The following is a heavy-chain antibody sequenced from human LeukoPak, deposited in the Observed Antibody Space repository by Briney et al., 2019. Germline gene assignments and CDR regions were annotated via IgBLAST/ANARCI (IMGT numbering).Heavy chain of an antibody. V-gene: IGHV1-18*01. CDR1: GYTFTGYY. CDR2: ISAYNGNT. CDR3: ATYTNWGSLDY. J-gene: IGHJ4*02. Sequence: ASVKVSCKASGYTFTGYYMHWVRQAPGQGLEWMGWISAYNGNTNYAQKLQGRVTMTTDTSTSTAYMELRSLRSDDTAVYYCATYTNWGSLDYWGQGTLVTVSS. D-gene: IGHD7-27*01.